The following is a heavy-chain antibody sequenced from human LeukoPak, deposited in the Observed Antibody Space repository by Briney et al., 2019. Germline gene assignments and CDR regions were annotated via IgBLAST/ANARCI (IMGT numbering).Heavy chain of an antibody. CDR3: ARSTVPATAADY. CDR2: ISYDGSNK. Sequence: SGRSLRLSCAASGFTFSSYAMHWVRQAPGKGLEWVAVISYDGSNKYYADSVKGRFTISRDNSKNTLYLQMNSLRAEDTAVYYCARSTVPATAADYWGQGTLVTVSS. CDR1: GFTFSSYA. J-gene: IGHJ4*02. D-gene: IGHD2-2*01. V-gene: IGHV3-30-3*01.